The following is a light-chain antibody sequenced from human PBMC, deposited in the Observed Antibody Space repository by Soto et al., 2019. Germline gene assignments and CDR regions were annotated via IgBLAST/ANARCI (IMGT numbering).Light chain of an antibody. V-gene: IGKV3-15*01. CDR1: ASVFGY. J-gene: IGKJ1*01. CDR2: GAS. CDR3: QQYNNWPRT. Sequence: EIFLTQSPATLSLSPGEGATLSCRASASVFGYLAWYQHKPGQAPRLLIYGASTRATGIPARFSGSGSGTEFTLTISSLQSENFAGYYCQQYNNWPRTFGQGTKVDIK.